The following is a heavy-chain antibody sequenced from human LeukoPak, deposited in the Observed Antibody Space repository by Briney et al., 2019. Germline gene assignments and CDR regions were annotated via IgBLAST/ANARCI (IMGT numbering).Heavy chain of an antibody. CDR3: ARIDRAVAGTIDY. D-gene: IGHD6-19*01. J-gene: IGHJ4*02. Sequence: SETLSLTCTVSGGSISGYFWSWIRQPPGKGLEWIGYIYYSGSTNYNPSLKSRVTMSVDTSKNQFSLKLSSVTAADTAVYYCARIDRAVAGTIDYWGQGTLVTVSS. CDR2: IYYSGST. V-gene: IGHV4-59*08. CDR1: GGSISGYF.